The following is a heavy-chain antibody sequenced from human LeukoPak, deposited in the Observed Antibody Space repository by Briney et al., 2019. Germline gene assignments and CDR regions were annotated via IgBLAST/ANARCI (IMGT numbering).Heavy chain of an antibody. J-gene: IGHJ4*02. D-gene: IGHD3-16*01. V-gene: IGHV4-59*08. Sequence: PSETLSLTCTVSGGSISGYYWGWIRQPPGKGLEWIGSIYSSGETNYNPSLRSRVTISVDTSKNQFSLKLSSATAADTAVYFCARRAINSVMFDYWGQGTLVTVSS. CDR2: IYSSGET. CDR3: ARRAINSVMFDY. CDR1: GGSISGYY.